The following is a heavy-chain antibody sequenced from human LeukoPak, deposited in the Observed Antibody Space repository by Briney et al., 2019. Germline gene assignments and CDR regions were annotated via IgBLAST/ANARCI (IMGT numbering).Heavy chain of an antibody. CDR1: GYTFTSYG. CDR3: ARDPQAGWFGESWYYYSMDV. Sequence: ASVKVSCKASGYTFTSYGISWVRQAPGQGLEWMGWISAFNGNTNYAQKLQGRVTMTTDTSTSTAYMELRSLRSDDTAVYYCARDPQAGWFGESWYYYSMDVWGQGTTVTVSS. J-gene: IGHJ6*02. D-gene: IGHD3-10*01. CDR2: ISAFNGNT. V-gene: IGHV1-18*01.